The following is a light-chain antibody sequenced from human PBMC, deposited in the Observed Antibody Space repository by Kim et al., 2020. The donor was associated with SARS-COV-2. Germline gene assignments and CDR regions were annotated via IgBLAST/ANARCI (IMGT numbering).Light chain of an antibody. J-gene: IGKJ3*01. CDR1: QGISMD. Sequence: ASVGTRVTITCRASQGISMDLAWYQQKPGNPPKLLIYAASTLQSGVPSRFSGSGSGTDFTLTITSLQPEDFATYSCQQLHTYPLTFGPGTKVDIK. V-gene: IGKV1-9*01. CDR2: AAS. CDR3: QQLHTYPLT.